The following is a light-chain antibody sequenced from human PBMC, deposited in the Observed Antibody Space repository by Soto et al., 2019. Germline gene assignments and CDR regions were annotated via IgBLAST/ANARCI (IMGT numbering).Light chain of an antibody. V-gene: IGKV3-20*01. CDR1: QSVSTNY. Sequence: EIVLTQSPGTLSLSPGDRATLSCRASQSVSTNYLAWYQQKLGQAPRLLNYGASSRATGIPDRFSGNGSGTDFTLTISRLEPEDFAVYYCHQYGSTPFTFGPGTKVDIK. J-gene: IGKJ3*01. CDR3: HQYGSTPFT. CDR2: GAS.